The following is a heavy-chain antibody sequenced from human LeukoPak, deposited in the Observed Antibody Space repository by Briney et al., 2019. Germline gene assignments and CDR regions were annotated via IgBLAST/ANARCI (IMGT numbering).Heavy chain of an antibody. CDR1: GFTVSSYW. CDR3: ARVRYVWGSFGFDI. V-gene: IGHV3-7*03. Sequence: GGSLRLSCAASGFTVSSYWMSWVRQAPGKGLEWVASIKQDGSEKYYVDSVKGRFTISRDNAKNSLYLQMNSLRAEDTAVYYCARVRYVWGSFGFDIWGQGTMVTVSS. CDR2: IKQDGSEK. J-gene: IGHJ3*02. D-gene: IGHD3-16*01.